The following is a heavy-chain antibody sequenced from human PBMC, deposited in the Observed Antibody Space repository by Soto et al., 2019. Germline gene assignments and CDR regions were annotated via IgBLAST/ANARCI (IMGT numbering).Heavy chain of an antibody. J-gene: IGHJ4*02. D-gene: IGHD3-16*02. CDR1: GGSFSGYY. CDR2: INHSGST. V-gene: IGHV4-34*01. CDR3: ASHDYIWGSYRYRDY. Sequence: SETLSLTCAVYGGSFSGYYWSWIRQPPGKGLEWIGEINHSGSTNYNPSLKSRVTISVDTSKNQFSLKLSSVTAADTAVYYCASHDYIWGSYRYRDYWGQGTLVTVSS.